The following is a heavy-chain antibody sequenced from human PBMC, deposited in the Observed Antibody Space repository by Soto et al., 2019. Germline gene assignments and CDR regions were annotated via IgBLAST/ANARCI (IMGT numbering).Heavy chain of an antibody. J-gene: IGHJ4*02. CDR3: ARATYYSDTGGSPPLDY. Sequence: PSETLSLTCTVSGGSISSYYWSWIRQPPVKGLEWIGYIYYSGSTNYNPSLKSRVTISVDTPKNQFSLKLRSVTAADTAVYYCARATYYSDTGGSPPLDYWGQGTLVTVSS. D-gene: IGHD3-22*01. CDR1: GGSISSYY. V-gene: IGHV4-59*08. CDR2: IYYSGST.